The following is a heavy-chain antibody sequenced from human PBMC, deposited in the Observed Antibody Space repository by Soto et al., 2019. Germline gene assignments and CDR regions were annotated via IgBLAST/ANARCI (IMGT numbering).Heavy chain of an antibody. CDR3: ATHAYYYDSSGRRDAFDI. CDR2: MNPNSGHT. V-gene: IGHV1-8*01. CDR1: GYSFTSYD. Sequence: GASVKVSCKASGYSFTSYDINWVRQAPGQGLEWMGWMNPNSGHTDYSQKFQGRVTMTRDTSITTAYMRLSSLTSEDTAVYFCATHAYYYDSSGRRDAFDIWGQGIIVTVSS. D-gene: IGHD3-22*01. J-gene: IGHJ3*02.